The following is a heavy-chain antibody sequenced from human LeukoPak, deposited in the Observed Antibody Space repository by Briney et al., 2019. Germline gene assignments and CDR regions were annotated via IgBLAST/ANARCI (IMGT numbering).Heavy chain of an antibody. Sequence: GASVKVSCKASGGTFSSYAISWVRQAPGQGLEWMGGIIPIFGTPNYAQKFQGRVTINADESTTTAYMELSSLRSEDTAVYYCATYVYSSGSYLMLPPDYWGQGTLVTVSS. CDR3: ATYVYSSGSYLMLPPDY. J-gene: IGHJ4*02. CDR2: IIPIFGTP. V-gene: IGHV1-69*13. CDR1: GGTFSSYA. D-gene: IGHD1-26*01.